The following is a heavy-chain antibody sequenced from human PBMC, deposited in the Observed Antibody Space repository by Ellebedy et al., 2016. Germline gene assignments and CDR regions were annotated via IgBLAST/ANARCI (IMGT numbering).Heavy chain of an antibody. Sequence: GESLKISXAASGFTFSSYSMNWVRQAPGKGLEWVSYISSSSTIYYADSVKGRFTISRDNAKNSLYLQMNSLRAEDTAVYYCAREKGTNYNRRGYSDYWGQGTLVTVSS. V-gene: IGHV3-48*01. CDR2: ISSSSTI. CDR3: AREKGTNYNRRGYSDY. D-gene: IGHD3-22*01. J-gene: IGHJ4*02. CDR1: GFTFSSYS.